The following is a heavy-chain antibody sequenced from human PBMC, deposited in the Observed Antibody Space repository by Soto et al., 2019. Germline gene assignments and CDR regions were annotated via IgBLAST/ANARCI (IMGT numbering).Heavy chain of an antibody. V-gene: IGHV1-24*01. CDR3: ATLSLYCSSTSCEPGKFDP. D-gene: IGHD2-2*01. Sequence: ASVKVSCKVSGYTLTELSMHWVRQAPGKGLEWMGGFDPEDGETIYAQKFQGRVTMTEDTSTDTAYMELSSLRSEDTAVYYCATLSLYCSSTSCEPGKFDPWGQGTLVTVSS. CDR2: FDPEDGET. J-gene: IGHJ5*02. CDR1: GYTLTELS.